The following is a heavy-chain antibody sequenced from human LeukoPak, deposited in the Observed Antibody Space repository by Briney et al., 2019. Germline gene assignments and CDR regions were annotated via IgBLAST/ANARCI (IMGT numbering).Heavy chain of an antibody. CDR1: GGSISSSNW. CDR3: ARSPGGSSSRWFDP. Sequence: PSGTLSLTCAVSGGSISSSNWWSWVRQPPGKGLEWIGEIYHSGTTNYNPSLKSRVTISVDKSKNQFSLKLSSVTAADTAVYYCARSPGGSSSRWFDPWGQGTLVTVSS. D-gene: IGHD1-26*01. J-gene: IGHJ5*02. V-gene: IGHV4-4*02. CDR2: IYHSGTT.